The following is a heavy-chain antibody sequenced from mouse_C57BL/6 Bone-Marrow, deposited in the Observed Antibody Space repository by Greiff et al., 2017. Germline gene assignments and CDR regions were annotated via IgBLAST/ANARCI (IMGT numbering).Heavy chain of an antibody. CDR2: IYPRNGNT. CDR3: ARGGLLGLRRGVDY. J-gene: IGHJ2*01. D-gene: IGHD2-2*01. Sequence: VQLQQSGAELARPGASVKLSCKASGYTFTSYGIRWVKQRPGQGLEWIGEIYPRNGNTYYNEKFKGKATLTVDKSSSTAYMELRSLTSEDSAVYGFARGGLLGLRRGVDYGGQGTTLTVSS. V-gene: IGHV1-81*01. CDR1: GYTFTSYG.